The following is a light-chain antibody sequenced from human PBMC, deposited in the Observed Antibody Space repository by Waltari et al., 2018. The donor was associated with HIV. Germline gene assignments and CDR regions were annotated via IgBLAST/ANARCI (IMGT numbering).Light chain of an antibody. CDR3: SSYTSSSTRV. CDR1: SSDVGDYNY. CDR2: DVS. J-gene: IGLJ1*01. V-gene: IGLV2-14*01. Sequence: QSALTQPASVSGSPGQSITISCTGTSSDVGDYNYVSWYQQHPGKAPKLIIYDVSNRPSGVSNLFSCSKSGNTAALTISGLQTDDEADYYCSSYTSSSTRVFGTGTKVTVL.